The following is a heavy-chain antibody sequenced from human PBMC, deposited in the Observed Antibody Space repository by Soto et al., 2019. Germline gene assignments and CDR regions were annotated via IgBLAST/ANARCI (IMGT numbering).Heavy chain of an antibody. J-gene: IGHJ4*02. CDR3: AKVAERITMVRGVMFFDY. D-gene: IGHD3-10*01. Sequence: GGSLRLSCAASGFTFSSYAMSWVRQAPGKGLEWVSAISGSGGSTYYADSVKGRFTISRDNSKNTLYLQMNSLRAEDTAVYYCAKVAERITMVRGVMFFDYWGQGTLVTVSS. V-gene: IGHV3-23*01. CDR1: GFTFSSYA. CDR2: ISGSGGST.